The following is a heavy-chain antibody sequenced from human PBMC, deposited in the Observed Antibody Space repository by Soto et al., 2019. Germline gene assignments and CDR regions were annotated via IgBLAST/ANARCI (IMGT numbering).Heavy chain of an antibody. J-gene: IGHJ4*02. Sequence: SETLSLTCTVSGGSISSGGYYWSWIRQHPGKGLEWIGYIYYSGSTYYNPSLKSRVTISVDTSKNQFSLKLSSVTAADTAVYYCARVGDLATVTTQLYFDYWGQGTLVTVSS. CDR2: IYYSGST. D-gene: IGHD4-4*01. CDR1: GGSISSGGYY. V-gene: IGHV4-31*03. CDR3: ARVGDLATVTTQLYFDY.